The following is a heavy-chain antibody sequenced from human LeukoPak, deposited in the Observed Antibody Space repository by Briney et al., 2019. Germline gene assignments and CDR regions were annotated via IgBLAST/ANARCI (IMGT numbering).Heavy chain of an antibody. D-gene: IGHD5-12*01. V-gene: IGHV3-30*04. J-gene: IGHJ3*02. CDR2: ITYDGSNK. CDR1: GFTFSSYA. CDR3: ARDLYSGLIAYAFDM. Sequence: GRSLRLSCAASGFTFSSYALHWVRQAPGKGLEWVAIITYDGSNKYYADSVKGRFTISRDNSKNTLYLQMNSLRAEDTAVYYCARDLYSGLIAYAFDMWGQGTMVTVAS.